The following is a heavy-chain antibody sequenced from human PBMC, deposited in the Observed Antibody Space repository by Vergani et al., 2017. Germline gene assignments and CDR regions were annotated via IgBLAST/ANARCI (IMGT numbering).Heavy chain of an antibody. CDR1: GFSTDNGYY. D-gene: IGHD3-9*01. CDR3: ARLSVIVYDIFSGTQYFFDF. Sequence: QVQLQESGPGLVKPSETLSLTCAVSGFSTDNGYYWDWIRQPPGKGLEWIGSIYRTGRTHFNPSLKSLVTISVDTSNNRFSLRLNSLTAADTAVYYCARLSVIVYDIFSGTQYFFDFWGQGTLVTVSS. V-gene: IGHV4-38-2*01. CDR2: IYRTGRT. J-gene: IGHJ4*02.